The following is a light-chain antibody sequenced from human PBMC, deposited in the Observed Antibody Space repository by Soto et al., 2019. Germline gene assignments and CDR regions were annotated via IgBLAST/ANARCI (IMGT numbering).Light chain of an antibody. CDR2: EVS. CDR3: SSYTSSSTRV. J-gene: IGLJ3*02. CDR1: SSDVGGYNY. V-gene: IGLV2-14*01. Sequence: QSALTQPASVSGSTGQSITISCTGTSSDVGGYNYVSWYQQHPGKAPKLMIYEVSNRPSGVSNRFSGSKSGNTASLTISGLQDEDEAYYYCSSYTSSSTRVFGGGTKVNVL.